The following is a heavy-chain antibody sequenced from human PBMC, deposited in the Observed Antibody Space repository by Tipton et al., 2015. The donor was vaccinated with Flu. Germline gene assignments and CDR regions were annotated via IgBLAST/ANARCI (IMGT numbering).Heavy chain of an antibody. V-gene: IGHV3-30*13. CDR1: GFTFSNYG. Sequence: SLRLSCAASGFTFSNYGMFWVRQAPGKGLEWVTTISYDGSNQYYADSVKGRFTISRDNSENMVYLQMNSLRAEDTAVYYCARDSDYGSGSYWIDYWGQGTLVIVSS. D-gene: IGHD3-10*01. CDR3: ARDSDYGSGSYWIDY. CDR2: ISYDGSNQ. J-gene: IGHJ4*02.